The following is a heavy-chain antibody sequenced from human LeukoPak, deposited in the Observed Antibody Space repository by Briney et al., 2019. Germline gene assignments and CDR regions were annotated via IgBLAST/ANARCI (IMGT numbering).Heavy chain of an antibody. CDR1: GDSVSSNSVT. D-gene: IGHD2-2*01. V-gene: IGHV6-1*01. J-gene: IGHJ5*02. CDR3: ARRLTQYDCFDP. Sequence: SQTLSLTCAISGDSVSSNSVTWNWIRQSPSRGLEWLGRTYYRSTWYNDYAVSVRGRITVNPDTSKNQFSLHLNSETPEDTAVYYCARRLTQYDCFDPWGQGILVTVSS. CDR2: TYYRSTWYN.